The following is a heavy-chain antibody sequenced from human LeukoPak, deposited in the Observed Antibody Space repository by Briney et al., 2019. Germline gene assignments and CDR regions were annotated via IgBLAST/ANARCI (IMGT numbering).Heavy chain of an antibody. J-gene: IGHJ5*02. CDR2: MYYGGST. D-gene: IGHD2-2*02. CDR1: GGSISSSSYY. CDR3: ARDAGYRSSTSCYTEGGYNWFDP. Sequence: SETLSLTCTVSGGSISSSSYYWGWIRQPPGKGLEWIGSMYYGGSTYYNPSLKSRVTISVDTSKNQFSLKLSSVTAADTAVYYCARDAGYRSSTSCYTEGGYNWFDPWGQGTLVTVSS. V-gene: IGHV4-39*07.